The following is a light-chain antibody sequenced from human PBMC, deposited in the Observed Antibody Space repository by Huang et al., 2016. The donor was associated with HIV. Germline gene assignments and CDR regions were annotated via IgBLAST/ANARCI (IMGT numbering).Light chain of an antibody. V-gene: IGKV4-1*01. CDR3: QQYYSSQFT. J-gene: IGKJ3*01. CDR1: QSLLYSADNKNY. Sequence: DIVMTQSPDSLAVSLGETATINCKSSQSLLYSADNKNYLAGYQQRPGQPPKLLFYWASTREPGVPDRFSGGGSATDFTLTISGLQAEDVAVYYCQQYYSSQFTFGPGTRVEI. CDR2: WAS.